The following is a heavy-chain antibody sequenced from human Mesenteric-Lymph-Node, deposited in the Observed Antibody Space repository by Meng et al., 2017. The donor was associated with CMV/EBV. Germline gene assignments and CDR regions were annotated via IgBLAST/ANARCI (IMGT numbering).Heavy chain of an antibody. CDR3: ATRTSTTKLLLAPFDS. D-gene: IGHD2/OR15-2a*01. J-gene: IGHJ4*01. CDR1: GGSFSGYY. CDR2: TTHSGKT. Sequence: SETLSLTCAVYGGSFSGYYWSWIRQSPGKGLEWIAETTHSGKTNFNPSLKSRVTMSADKSKNQFSLRLSSVTAADTAVYYCATRTSTTKLLLAPFDSWGHGTLVTVSS. V-gene: IGHV4-34*01.